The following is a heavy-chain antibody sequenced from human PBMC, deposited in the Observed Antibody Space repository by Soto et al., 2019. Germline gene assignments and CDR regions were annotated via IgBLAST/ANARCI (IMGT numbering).Heavy chain of an antibody. CDR1: GFTFSNYA. D-gene: IGHD3-22*01. Sequence: EVHLVESGGGLVQPWWSLRVSYTASGFTFSNYAMNWVRQAPGKGLEWVSYISIGSGSIFYADSVKGRFTISRDDAKNSLYLQMNTLGDEDTAVYYCVRDDRWAFDFWGQGTMVTVSS. J-gene: IGHJ3*01. CDR3: VRDDRWAFDF. V-gene: IGHV3-48*02. CDR2: ISIGSGSI.